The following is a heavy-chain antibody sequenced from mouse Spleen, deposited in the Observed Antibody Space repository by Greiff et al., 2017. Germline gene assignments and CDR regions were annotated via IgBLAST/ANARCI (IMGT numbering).Heavy chain of an antibody. D-gene: IGHD1-1*02. V-gene: IGHV5-9-3*01. Sequence: DVHLVESGGGLVKLGGSLKLSCAASGFTFSSYAMSWVRQTPEKRLEWVATISSGGGNTYYPDSVKGRFTISRDNAKNTLYLQMSSLKSEDTAMYYCARGTMVGRRYFDVWGAGTTVTVSS. J-gene: IGHJ1*01. CDR2: ISSGGGNT. CDR1: GFTFSSYA. CDR3: ARGTMVGRRYFDV.